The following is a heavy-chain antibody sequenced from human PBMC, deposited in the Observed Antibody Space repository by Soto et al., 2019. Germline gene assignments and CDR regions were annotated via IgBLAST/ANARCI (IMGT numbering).Heavy chain of an antibody. CDR3: ARDDWRCSLFDY. Sequence: QVQLQESGPGLVKPSQTLSLTCTVSGGSISSGGYYWSWIRQHPGQGLEWIGYIYYSGSTYSNPSLKSRDTISVDTSKNQFSLKLSSVTAADTAVYYCARDDWRCSLFDYWGQGTLVTVSS. V-gene: IGHV4-31*03. CDR1: GGSISSGGYY. J-gene: IGHJ4*02. CDR2: IYYSGST. D-gene: IGHD2-8*02.